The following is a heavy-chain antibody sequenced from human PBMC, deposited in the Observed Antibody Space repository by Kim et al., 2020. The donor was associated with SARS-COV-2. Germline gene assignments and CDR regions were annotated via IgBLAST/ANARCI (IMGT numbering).Heavy chain of an antibody. D-gene: IGHD3-9*01. V-gene: IGHV4-39*01. J-gene: IGHJ6*02. CDR2: MFYSGSS. CDR3: ASIPRYFDPNLYYSYYYGIDV. Sequence: SETLSLTCSVSGGSITNSSYYWGWIRQPPGKGPEWIASMFYSGSSYFNPSLRSRVTISADTTKNQVYLKLTSVTATDTAMYYCASIPRYFDPNLYYSYYYGIDVWGQGTTVTVSS. CDR1: GGSITNSSYY.